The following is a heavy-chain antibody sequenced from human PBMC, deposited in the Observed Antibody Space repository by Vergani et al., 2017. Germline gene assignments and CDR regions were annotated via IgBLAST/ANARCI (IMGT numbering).Heavy chain of an antibody. Sequence: QVQLQESGPGLVKPSETLSLTCTVSGGSISSYYWSWIRQPPGKGLEWIGSIYYSGSTYYNPSLKSRVTISVDTSKNQFSLKLSSVTAADTAVYYCARGDGSSSGSAAYGMDVWGQGTTVTVSS. CDR3: ARGDGSSSGSAAYGMDV. CDR1: GGSISSYY. J-gene: IGHJ6*02. CDR2: IYYSGST. V-gene: IGHV4-59*05. D-gene: IGHD6-6*01.